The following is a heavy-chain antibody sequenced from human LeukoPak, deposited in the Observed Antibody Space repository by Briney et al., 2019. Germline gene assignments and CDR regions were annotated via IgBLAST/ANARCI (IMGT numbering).Heavy chain of an antibody. CDR2: ISTSGDTT. CDR3: AREVDSDYYDSSGLYYFDY. CDR1: EFTFSSYA. D-gene: IGHD3-22*01. Sequence: GGSLRLSCAASEFTFSSYAMSWVRQAPGKGLEWVSAISTSGDTTFYADSVKGRFTISRDNAKNSLYLQMNSLRAEDTAVYYCAREVDSDYYDSSGLYYFDYWGQGTLVTVSS. V-gene: IGHV3-23*01. J-gene: IGHJ4*02.